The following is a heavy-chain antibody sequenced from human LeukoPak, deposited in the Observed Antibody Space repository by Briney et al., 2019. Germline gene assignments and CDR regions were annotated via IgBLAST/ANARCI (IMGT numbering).Heavy chain of an antibody. CDR1: GFTFTTYG. Sequence: GGSLRLSCSASGFTFTTYGMNWVRQAPGKGLEWVSSITTGIGYKYYAASVKGRFTTFRDNAKKSLHLEMNGLRVEDTAVYYCARGRYLDLWGRGTLVTVSS. V-gene: IGHV3-21*01. J-gene: IGHJ2*01. CDR3: ARGRYLDL. CDR2: ITTGIGYK.